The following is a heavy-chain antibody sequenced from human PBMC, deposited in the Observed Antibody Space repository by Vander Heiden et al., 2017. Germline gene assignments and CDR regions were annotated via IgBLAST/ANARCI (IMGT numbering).Heavy chain of an antibody. D-gene: IGHD3-22*01. CDR1: GLTFGDYA. CDR2: IRSKAYGGTT. J-gene: IGHJ4*02. Sequence: EVQLVESGGGLVKPGRSLRLSCTASGLTFGDYAMSWFRQAPGKGLEWVGFIRSKAYGGTTEYAASVKGRFTISRDDSKSIAYLQMNSLKTEDTAVYYCTRATMIVVVITFFDYWGQGTLVTVSS. CDR3: TRATMIVVVITFFDY. V-gene: IGHV3-49*05.